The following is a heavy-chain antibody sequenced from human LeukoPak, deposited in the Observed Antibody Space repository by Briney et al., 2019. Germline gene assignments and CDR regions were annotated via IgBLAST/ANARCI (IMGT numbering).Heavy chain of an antibody. CDR2: IYHSGST. J-gene: IGHJ4*02. CDR3: ARESISGSYHFDY. Sequence: SETLSLTCTVSGVSISSSSYYWGWIRQPPGKGLEWIGYIYHSGSTYYNPSLKSRVTISVARSKNQFSLKLSCVTAAGTAVYYCARESISGSYHFDYWGQGTLVTVS. CDR1: GVSISSSSYY. D-gene: IGHD3-10*01. V-gene: IGHV4-39*07.